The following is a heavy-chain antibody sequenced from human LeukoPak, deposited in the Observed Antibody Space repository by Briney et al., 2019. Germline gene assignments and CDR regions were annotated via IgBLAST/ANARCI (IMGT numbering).Heavy chain of an antibody. CDR2: IYPGDSDT. D-gene: IGHD1-7*01. CDR3: ARITGFGITGTPYYYYGMDV. CDR1: GYSFTSYW. Sequence: GESLKISCKGSGYSFTSYWIGWVRQMPGKGLEWMGIIYPGDSDTRYSPSFQGQVTISADKSISTAYLQWSSLKASDTAMYYCARITGFGITGTPYYYYGMDVWGQGTTVTVSS. V-gene: IGHV5-51*01. J-gene: IGHJ6*02.